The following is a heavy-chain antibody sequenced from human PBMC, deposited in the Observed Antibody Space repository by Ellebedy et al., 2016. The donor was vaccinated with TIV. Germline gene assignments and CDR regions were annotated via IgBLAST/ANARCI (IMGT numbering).Heavy chain of an antibody. CDR3: ARRIAARPDYYYAMDV. V-gene: IGHV3-21*01. Sequence: PGGSLRLSCSASGFTFSSYAMSWVRQAPGKGLEWVSSISSSGAYRYHADSMEGRFTISRDNAKNSLYLQMNSLRAEDTAVYYCARRIAARPDYYYAMDVWGQGTTVTVAS. CDR1: GFTFSSYA. J-gene: IGHJ6*02. D-gene: IGHD6-6*01. CDR2: ISSSGAYR.